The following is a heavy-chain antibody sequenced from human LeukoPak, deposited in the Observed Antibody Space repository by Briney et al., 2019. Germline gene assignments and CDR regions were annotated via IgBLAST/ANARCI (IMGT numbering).Heavy chain of an antibody. D-gene: IGHD1-26*01. CDR3: VSGGGRFFDY. J-gene: IGHJ4*02. Sequence: GESLKISCKGSGYSFTSYWITWVRQMPGKGLEWMGITYPGDSNTRYSPSFQGQVTISADKSTSTAYLRWTSLKASDTAMYYCVSGGGRFFDYWGQGTLVTVSS. V-gene: IGHV5-51*01. CDR2: TYPGDSNT. CDR1: GYSFTSYW.